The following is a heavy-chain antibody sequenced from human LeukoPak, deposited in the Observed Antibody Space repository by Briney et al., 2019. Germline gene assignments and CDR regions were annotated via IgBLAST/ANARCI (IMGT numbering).Heavy chain of an antibody. CDR1: GGSFSGYY. CDR2: INHSGST. CDR3: ARMDDSSGYFDY. V-gene: IGHV4-34*01. J-gene: IGHJ4*02. D-gene: IGHD3-22*01. Sequence: SXXXSLTCAVYGGSFSGYYWSWIRQPPGKGLEWIGEINHSGSTNYNPSLKSRLTISVDTSKNQFSLKLSSVTAADTAVYYCARMDDSSGYFDYWGQGTLVTVSS.